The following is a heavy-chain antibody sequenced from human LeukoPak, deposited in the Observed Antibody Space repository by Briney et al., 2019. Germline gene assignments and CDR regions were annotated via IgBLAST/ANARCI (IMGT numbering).Heavy chain of an antibody. CDR2: ISYDGSNK. D-gene: IGHD6-19*01. J-gene: IGHJ4*02. V-gene: IGHV3-30-3*01. Sequence: GGSLRLSCAASGFTFSSYAMHWVRQAPGKGLEWVAVISYDGSNKYYADSVKGRFTISRDNSKNTLYLQMNSLRAEDTAVYYCAREHPGIAVAGTGNFDYWGQGALVTVSS. CDR3: AREHPGIAVAGTGNFDY. CDR1: GFTFSSYA.